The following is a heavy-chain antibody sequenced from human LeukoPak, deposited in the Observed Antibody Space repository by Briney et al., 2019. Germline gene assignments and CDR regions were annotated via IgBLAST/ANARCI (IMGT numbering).Heavy chain of an antibody. V-gene: IGHV3-23*01. CDR3: AKGRGLTMVRGLLDY. CDR1: GLTFSSYS. D-gene: IGHD3-10*01. Sequence: PGGSLRLSCAASGLTFSSYSMNWVRQAPGKGLEWVSGISASGSSTYYADSVKGRFTISRDTSKNTLFLQMNSLRAEDTAVYYCAKGRGLTMVRGLLDYWGQGTLVAVSS. CDR2: ISASGSST. J-gene: IGHJ4*02.